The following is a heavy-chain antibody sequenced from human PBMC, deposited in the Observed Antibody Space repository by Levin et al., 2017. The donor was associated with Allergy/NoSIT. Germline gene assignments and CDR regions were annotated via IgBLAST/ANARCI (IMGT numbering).Heavy chain of an antibody. D-gene: IGHD3/OR15-3a*01. CDR3: ARDAGNYDSWSSETAKKYYYYGLDV. CDR2: ISYDGSNK. J-gene: IGHJ6*02. Sequence: GGSLRLSCAASGFTFSNYAVHWVRQAPGKGLRWVAVISYDGSNKYTADSVTGRFTISRDNSKNTLFLQMNSLRAEDTAIYYCARDAGNYDSWSSETAKKYYYYGLDVWGQGTTVTVSS. CDR1: GFTFSNYA. V-gene: IGHV3-30*04.